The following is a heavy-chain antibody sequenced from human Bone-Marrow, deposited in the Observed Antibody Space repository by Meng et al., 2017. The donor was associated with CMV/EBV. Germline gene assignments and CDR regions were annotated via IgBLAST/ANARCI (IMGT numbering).Heavy chain of an antibody. CDR3: VRDKGDFRTDY. CDR1: GGSISSNGYY. CDR2: IYYSGNT. D-gene: IGHD2-21*02. Sequence: QLQRQESGPGLVKPSETLSLTCTASGGSISSNGYYWGWVRQPPGKGLEWIGTIYYSGNTYYNPSLKSRVTISVDMSKNQISLRLSSVTAADTALYYCVRDKGDFRTDYWGQGTLVTVSS. J-gene: IGHJ4*02. V-gene: IGHV4-39*07.